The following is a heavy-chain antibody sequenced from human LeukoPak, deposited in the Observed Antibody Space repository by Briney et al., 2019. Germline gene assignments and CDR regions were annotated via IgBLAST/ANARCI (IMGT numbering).Heavy chain of an antibody. CDR3: AAGGASAP. CDR1: GYSFTNFW. J-gene: IGHJ5*02. D-gene: IGHD3-16*01. V-gene: IGHV5-51*01. Sequence: GESLKISCQGSGYSFTNFWIGWVRQMPGKGLEWMGVISPGDSGIRYSPSFQGQVTISVDKSISTAYLQWSSLKASDSAMYYCAAGGASAPWGQGTLVTVSS. CDR2: ISPGDSGI.